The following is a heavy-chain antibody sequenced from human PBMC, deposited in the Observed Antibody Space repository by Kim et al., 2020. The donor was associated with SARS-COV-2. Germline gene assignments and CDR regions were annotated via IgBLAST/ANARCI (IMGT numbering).Heavy chain of an antibody. V-gene: IGHV3-21*01. CDR3: ARESEYYYDSSGYLAFSI. J-gene: IGHJ4*02. CDR1: GFTFSSYS. D-gene: IGHD3-22*01. Sequence: GGSLRLSCAASGFTFSSYSMNWVRQAPGKGLEWVSSISSSSSYIYYADSVKGRFTISRDNAKNSLYLQMNSLRAEDTAVYYCARESEYYYDSSGYLAFSIWGQGTLVTVSS. CDR2: ISSSSSYI.